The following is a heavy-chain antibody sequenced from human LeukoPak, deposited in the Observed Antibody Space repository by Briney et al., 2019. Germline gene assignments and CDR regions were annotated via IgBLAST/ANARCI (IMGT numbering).Heavy chain of an antibody. V-gene: IGHV3-7*05. J-gene: IGHJ3*02. Sequence: PGGSLRLSCATSGFTFSKYCMSWVRQAPGKGLEWVANIKQGGIEKYYVDSVKGRFTISRDNAKNSLYLQMNSLRAEDTAVYYCARDWGNWINAFDIWGQGTVVTVSS. CDR2: IKQGGIEK. D-gene: IGHD1-20*01. CDR1: GFTFSKYC. CDR3: ARDWGNWINAFDI.